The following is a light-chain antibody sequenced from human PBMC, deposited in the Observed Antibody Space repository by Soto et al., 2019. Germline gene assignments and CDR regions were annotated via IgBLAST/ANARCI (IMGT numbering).Light chain of an antibody. CDR3: TSYTSSITYV. V-gene: IGLV2-14*03. CDR2: DVT. CDR1: SSDVGGYNF. Sequence: QSVLTQPASVSGSPGQSITISCTGTSSDVGGYNFVSWYQHHPGKAPKLIIYDVTNRPSGISNSFSGSKSGNTASLTISGLQAEDEADYYCTSYTSSITYVFGTGTKLTVL. J-gene: IGLJ1*01.